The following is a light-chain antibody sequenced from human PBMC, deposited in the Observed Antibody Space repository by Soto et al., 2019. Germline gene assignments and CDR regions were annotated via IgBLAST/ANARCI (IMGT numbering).Light chain of an antibody. Sequence: QSALTQPPSASGSPGQSVTISCTGTSSDVGGYNFVSWYQQHPGKAPKLMIYEVSERPSGVPDRFSGSKSCNTASLTVSGLQAEDEADYYCSSYAGSNIVVFGGGTKLTVL. V-gene: IGLV2-8*01. J-gene: IGLJ2*01. CDR3: SSYAGSNIVV. CDR1: SSDVGGYNF. CDR2: EVS.